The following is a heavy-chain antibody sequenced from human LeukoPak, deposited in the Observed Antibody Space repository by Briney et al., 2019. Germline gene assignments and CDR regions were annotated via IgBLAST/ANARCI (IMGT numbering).Heavy chain of an antibody. CDR2: ISYDGSSK. CDR1: GLTFSNYD. CDR3: AKESQPFGDYLRSLDN. V-gene: IGHV3-30*18. D-gene: IGHD4-17*01. J-gene: IGHJ4*02. Sequence: GGSLRLSCAASGLTFSNYDMHWVRQAPGKGLEWVSVISYDGSSKYYADSVKGRFTISRDNSKNTLYLQMNSLRAEDTAVFYCAKESQPFGDYLRSLDNWGQGTLVTVSS.